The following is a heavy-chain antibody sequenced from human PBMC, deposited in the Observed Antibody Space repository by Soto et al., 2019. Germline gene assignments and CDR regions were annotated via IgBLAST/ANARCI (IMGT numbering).Heavy chain of an antibody. Sequence: SVKVSCKASGGTFSSYAISWVRQAPGQGLEWMGGIIPIFGTANYAQKFQGRVTITADESTSTAYMELSSLRSEDTAVYYCATRIRYSYGFYYYGMDVWGQGTKVTVSS. CDR2: IIPIFGTA. J-gene: IGHJ6*02. V-gene: IGHV1-69*13. CDR1: GGTFSSYA. D-gene: IGHD5-18*01. CDR3: ATRIRYSYGFYYYGMDV.